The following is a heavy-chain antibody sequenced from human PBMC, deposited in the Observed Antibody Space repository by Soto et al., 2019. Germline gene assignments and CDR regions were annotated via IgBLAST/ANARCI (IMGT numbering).Heavy chain of an antibody. D-gene: IGHD6-19*01. CDR2: INAGNGNT. V-gene: IGHV1-3*01. Sequence: VGCKACGDSFTSYAMPWACQAPGQRLEWMGWINAGNGNTKYSQKFQGRVTITRDTSASTAYMELSSLRSEDTAVYYCARHGSGWDYWGQATLVTVSS. J-gene: IGHJ4*02. CDR3: ARHGSGWDY. CDR1: GDSFTSYA.